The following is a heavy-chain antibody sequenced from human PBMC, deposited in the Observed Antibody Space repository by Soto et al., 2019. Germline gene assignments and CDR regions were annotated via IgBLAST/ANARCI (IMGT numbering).Heavy chain of an antibody. V-gene: IGHV4-31*03. CDR1: GGSISSGGYY. Sequence: QVQLQESGPGLVKPSQTLSLTCTVSGGSISSGGYYWSWIRQHPGKGLEWIGYIYYSGSTYYNPSRERRVTTSVDASKTQFSLKLSSVPAADTAVNYCARIFGFGGMDVWGPGTTVTVSS. J-gene: IGHJ6*02. CDR3: ARIFGFGGMDV. D-gene: IGHD3-3*01. CDR2: IYYSGST.